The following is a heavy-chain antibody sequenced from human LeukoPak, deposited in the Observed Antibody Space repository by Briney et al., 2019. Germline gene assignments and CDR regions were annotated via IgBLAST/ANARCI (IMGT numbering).Heavy chain of an antibody. D-gene: IGHD3-22*01. V-gene: IGHV4-59*08. J-gene: IGHJ4*02. CDR3: ARHGYYDSSGYYGFDY. CDR1: GCSISSYY. Sequence: SETLSLTCTVSGCSISSYYWSWIRQPPGKRLEWIGYSYYSGSTNYNPSLKSRVTISVDTSKNQFSLKLSSVTATDTAVYYCARHGYYDSSGYYGFDYWGQGTLVTVSS. CDR2: SYYSGST.